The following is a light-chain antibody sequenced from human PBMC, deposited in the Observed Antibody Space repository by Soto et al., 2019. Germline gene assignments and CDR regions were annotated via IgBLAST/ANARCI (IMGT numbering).Light chain of an antibody. V-gene: IGKV1-5*01. Sequence: DIQMTQSPSTLSASVGDRVTITCRASQSISIWLAWYQHKPGKAPKLLIYDASSLESGVPSRFSGTGSGTEFTLTISSLQPDAFATYYCQQYNSYSRTFGQGTELEIK. J-gene: IGKJ2*01. CDR1: QSISIW. CDR2: DAS. CDR3: QQYNSYSRT.